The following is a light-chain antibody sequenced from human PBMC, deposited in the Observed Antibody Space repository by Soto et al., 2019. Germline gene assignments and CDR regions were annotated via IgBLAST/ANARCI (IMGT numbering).Light chain of an antibody. CDR3: SSYTSSSTLYV. CDR1: SSDIGGYNY. V-gene: IGLV2-14*01. Sequence: QSVLTQPASVSGSPGQSITISCAGTSSDIGGYNYVSWYQQHPGKAPKVMIYEVSNRPSGVSNRFSGSKSGNTASLTISELQAEDEADYYCSSYTSSSTLYVFGSGTKATVL. J-gene: IGLJ1*01. CDR2: EVS.